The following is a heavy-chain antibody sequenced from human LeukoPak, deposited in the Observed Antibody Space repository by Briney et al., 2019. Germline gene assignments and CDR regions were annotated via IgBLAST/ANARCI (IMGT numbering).Heavy chain of an antibody. CDR3: ARQIAGDPKSRYFDL. V-gene: IGHV4-59*08. CDR1: GGSISSYY. J-gene: IGHJ2*01. Sequence: SETLSLTCTVSGGSISSYYWSWIRQPPGKGLEWIGFIYDSGSTNYNPSLKSRVTISVDTSKNQFSLRLSSVTAADTAVYYCARQIAGDPKSRYFDLWGRGTLVTVSS. CDR2: IYDSGST. D-gene: IGHD2-21*01.